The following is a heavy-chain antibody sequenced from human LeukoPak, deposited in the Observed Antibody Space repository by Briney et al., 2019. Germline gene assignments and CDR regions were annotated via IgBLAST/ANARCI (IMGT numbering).Heavy chain of an antibody. V-gene: IGHV4-38-2*02. D-gene: IGHD5-18*01. Sequence: SETLSLTCTVSNYSISSGYYWGWIRPSPEKGLEWIGSIYHSGSTYYNPSLESRVTISVEKSKNQFSLQLRSVTAADTAVYYCARGGYQQTSTFDFWGQGTLVTVSS. CDR3: ARGGYQQTSTFDF. J-gene: IGHJ4*02. CDR2: IYHSGST. CDR1: NYSISSGYY.